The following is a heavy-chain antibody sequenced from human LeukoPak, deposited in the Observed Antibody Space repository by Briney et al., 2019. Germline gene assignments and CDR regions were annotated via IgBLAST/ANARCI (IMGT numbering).Heavy chain of an antibody. CDR1: GYTFTSYD. J-gene: IGHJ4*02. D-gene: IGHD6-13*01. CDR2: MNPNSGNT. V-gene: IGHV1-8*03. CDR3: ARGPREQQLVPGDY. Sequence: GASVKVSCKASGYTFTSYDINWVRQATGQGLEWMGWMNPNSGNTGYAQKFQGRVTITRNTSISTAYMELSSLRSEDTAVYYCARGPREQQLVPGDYWGQGTLVTVSS.